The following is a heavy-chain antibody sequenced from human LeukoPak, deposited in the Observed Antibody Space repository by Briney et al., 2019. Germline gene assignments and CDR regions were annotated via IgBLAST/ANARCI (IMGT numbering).Heavy chain of an antibody. J-gene: IGHJ4*02. Sequence: SGGSLRLSCAASGFTFSSYEMNWVRQAPGKGLEWVSYISSSGSTIYYADSVKGRFTISRDNAKNSLYLQMNSLRAEDTAVYYCARVRCSGGSCGIWGQGTLVTVSS. CDR1: GFTFSSYE. D-gene: IGHD2-15*01. CDR3: ARVRCSGGSCGI. CDR2: ISSSGSTI. V-gene: IGHV3-48*03.